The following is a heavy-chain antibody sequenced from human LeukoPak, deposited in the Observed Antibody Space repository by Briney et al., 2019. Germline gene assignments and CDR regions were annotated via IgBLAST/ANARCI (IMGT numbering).Heavy chain of an antibody. Sequence: GGPLRLSCAASGFTFSSYGMHWVRQAPGKGLEWVAVIWYDGSNKYYADSVKGRFTISRDNSKNTLYLQMNSLRAEDTAVYYCARDLRAYYYGSGSAGYGMDVWGQGTTVTVSS. CDR3: ARDLRAYYYGSGSAGYGMDV. J-gene: IGHJ6*02. D-gene: IGHD3-10*01. CDR2: IWYDGSNK. CDR1: GFTFSSYG. V-gene: IGHV3-33*01.